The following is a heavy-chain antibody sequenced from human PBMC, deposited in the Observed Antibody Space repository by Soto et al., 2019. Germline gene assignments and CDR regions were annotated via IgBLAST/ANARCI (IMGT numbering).Heavy chain of an antibody. J-gene: IGHJ5*02. CDR1: GASISGYY. Sequence: SETLSLTCTVSGASISGYYWSWIRKSAGKGLEWIGRIYATGTTDYNPSLKSRVMMPVDTSKKQFSLKLRSVTAAGTAVYYCVRDGTKTLRDWFDPWGQGISVTVSS. CDR3: VRDGTKTLRDWFDP. D-gene: IGHD1-1*01. V-gene: IGHV4-4*07. CDR2: IYATGTT.